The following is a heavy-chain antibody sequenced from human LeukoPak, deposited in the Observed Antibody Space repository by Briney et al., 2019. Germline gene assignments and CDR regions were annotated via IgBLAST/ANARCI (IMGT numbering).Heavy chain of an antibody. CDR2: ISYDGSDT. CDR1: GFTFSPYA. CDR3: ARDYHDSSGYGQHCDY. D-gene: IGHD3-22*01. V-gene: IGHV3-30*01. J-gene: IGHJ4*02. Sequence: GGSLRLSCAASGFTFSPYAMHWVRQAPGKGLEWVAVISYDGSDTYYAGSVKGRFTISRDNSRNTLYLQMNSLRAGDTAVYYCARDYHDSSGYGQHCDYWGQGTLVTVSS.